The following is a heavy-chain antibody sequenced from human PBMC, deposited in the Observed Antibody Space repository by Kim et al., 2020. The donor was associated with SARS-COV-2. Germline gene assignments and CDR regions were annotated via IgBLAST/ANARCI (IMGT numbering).Heavy chain of an antibody. J-gene: IGHJ3*01. Sequence: SETLSLTCTVSGGSINSYYWSWIRQPAGKGLQWIGRIYTTGNTNYNPSLKSRITMSVDTSKNQLSLKLSSVTAADTAVYYRVTSIAVAGDAFDLWGQGT. D-gene: IGHD6-19*01. CDR2: IYTTGNT. CDR3: VTSIAVAGDAFDL. V-gene: IGHV4-4*07. CDR1: GGSINSYY.